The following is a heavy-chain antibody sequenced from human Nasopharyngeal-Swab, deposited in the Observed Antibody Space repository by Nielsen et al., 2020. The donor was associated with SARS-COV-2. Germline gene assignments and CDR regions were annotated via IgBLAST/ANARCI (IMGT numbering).Heavy chain of an antibody. V-gene: IGHV3-73*01. J-gene: IGHJ4*02. Sequence: GESLKISCAASGFTFSGSAMHWVRQASGKGLEWVGRIRSKANSYATAYAASVKGRFTISRDDSKNTAYLQMNSLKTEDTAVYYCTTMTAMVVYDNSGSDYWGQGTLVTVSS. CDR3: TTMTAMVVYDNSGSDY. CDR1: GFTFSGSA. CDR2: IRSKANSYAT. D-gene: IGHD3-22*01.